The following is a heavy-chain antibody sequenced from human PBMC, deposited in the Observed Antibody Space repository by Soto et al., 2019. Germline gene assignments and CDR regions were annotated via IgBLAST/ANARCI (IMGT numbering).Heavy chain of an antibody. D-gene: IGHD6-6*01. CDR1: GGPSSSYA. Sequence: SVKVSCKATGGPSSSYAISWVRQAPGQGLEWMGGIIPIFGTANYAQKFQGRVTITADESTSTAYMELSSLRSEDTAVYYCARVVSIAVDYYYYGRDVWGQGTTVTV. V-gene: IGHV1-69*13. CDR2: IIPIFGTA. CDR3: ARVVSIAVDYYYYGRDV. J-gene: IGHJ6*02.